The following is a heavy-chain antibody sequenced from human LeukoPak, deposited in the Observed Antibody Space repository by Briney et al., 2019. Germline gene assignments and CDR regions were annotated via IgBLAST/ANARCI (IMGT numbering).Heavy chain of an antibody. Sequence: SQTLSLTCTVSGGSISSGSYYWSWLRQPAGKGLEWIGRIYTSGSTNYNPSLKSRVTISVDTSKNQFSLKLSSVTAADTAVYYCARDGRRFLEWLPNHTGEGAFDIWGQGTIVTVSS. CDR1: GGSISSGSYY. CDR2: IYTSGST. J-gene: IGHJ3*02. V-gene: IGHV4-61*02. D-gene: IGHD3-3*01. CDR3: ARDGRRFLEWLPNHTGEGAFDI.